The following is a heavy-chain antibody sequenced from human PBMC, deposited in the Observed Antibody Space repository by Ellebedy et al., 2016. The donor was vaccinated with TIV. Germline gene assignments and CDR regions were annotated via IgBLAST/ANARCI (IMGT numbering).Heavy chain of an antibody. D-gene: IGHD2-21*01. Sequence: PGGSLRLSCAASGFTFSSYAMSWVRQAPGKGLEWVSAISGSGGSTYYADSVKGRFTISRDNAKNSLYLQMNSLRDEDTAVYYCARPSYGLWWLDYWGQGTLVTVSS. CDR1: GFTFSSYA. J-gene: IGHJ4*02. CDR3: ARPSYGLWWLDY. V-gene: IGHV3-23*01. CDR2: ISGSGGST.